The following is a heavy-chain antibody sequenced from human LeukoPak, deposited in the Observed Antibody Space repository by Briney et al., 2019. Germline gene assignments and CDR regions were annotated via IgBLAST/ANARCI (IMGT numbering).Heavy chain of an antibody. CDR3: ARDGRFPPEVLPRYFDY. V-gene: IGHV4-59*12. CDR1: GGSISSYY. J-gene: IGHJ4*02. CDR2: IYYSGST. D-gene: IGHD1-26*01. Sequence: SETLSLTCTVSGGSISSYYWSWIRQPPGKGLEGVGYIYYSGSTNYNPSLKSRVTISVDTSKNQFSLKLSSVTAADTAVYYCARDGRFPPEVLPRYFDYWGQGTQVTVSS.